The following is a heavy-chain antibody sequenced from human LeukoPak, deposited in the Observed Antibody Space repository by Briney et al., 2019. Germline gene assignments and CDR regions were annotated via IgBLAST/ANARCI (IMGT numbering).Heavy chain of an antibody. CDR1: GFTFSSYW. J-gene: IGHJ4*02. V-gene: IGHV3-74*01. CDR3: ARAIAEAGTDS. D-gene: IGHD6-19*01. Sequence: GGSLRLSCAATGFTFSSYWMHWVRQAPGKGPVWLARINSDGYSISYADSVKGRFTISRDNAKKTLYLQMNTLRAEDTAMYYCARAIAEAGTDSWGQGTLVTVSS. CDR2: INSDGYSI.